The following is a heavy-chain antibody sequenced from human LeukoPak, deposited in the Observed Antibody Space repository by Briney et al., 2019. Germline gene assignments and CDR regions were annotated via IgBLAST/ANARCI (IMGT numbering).Heavy chain of an antibody. J-gene: IGHJ5*02. CDR2: ISYDGSNK. Sequence: PGGSLILSCAASGFTFSSFGMHWVRQAPGKGLEWVAVISYDGSNKYYADSLKGRFTISRDNSKNTLYLQMNSLRAEDTAVYYCAKPGDSSGWYLSWFDPWGQGTLVTVSS. D-gene: IGHD6-19*01. CDR1: GFTFSSFG. CDR3: AKPGDSSGWYLSWFDP. V-gene: IGHV3-30*18.